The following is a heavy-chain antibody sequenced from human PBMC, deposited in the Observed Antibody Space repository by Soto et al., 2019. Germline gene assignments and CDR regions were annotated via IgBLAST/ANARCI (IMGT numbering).Heavy chain of an antibody. CDR1: GGSISSYY. D-gene: IGHD3-3*01. J-gene: IGHJ4*02. CDR3: ASFKRITIFGAFPGLDY. Sequence: TSETLSLTCTVSGGSISSYYWSWIRQPPGKGLEWIGYIYYSGSTNYNPSLKSRVTISVDTSKNQFSLKLSSVTAADTAVYYCASFKRITIFGAFPGLDYWGQGTLVTVSS. CDR2: IYYSGST. V-gene: IGHV4-59*01.